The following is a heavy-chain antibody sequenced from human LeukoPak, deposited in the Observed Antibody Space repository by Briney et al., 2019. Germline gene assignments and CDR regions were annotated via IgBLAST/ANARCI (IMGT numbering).Heavy chain of an antibody. CDR2: IYYSGST. J-gene: IGHJ3*02. CDR3: TGLASGYDVFDI. CDR1: GGSFSSGSYY. V-gene: IGHV4-61*01. Sequence: SETLSLTCTVSGGSFSSGSYYWSWIRQPPGKGLEWIGYIYYSGSTNYNPSLKSRVTISVDTSKNQFSLKLSSVTAADTAAFYWTGLASGYDVFDIWGQGTMVTVSS. D-gene: IGHD3-3*01.